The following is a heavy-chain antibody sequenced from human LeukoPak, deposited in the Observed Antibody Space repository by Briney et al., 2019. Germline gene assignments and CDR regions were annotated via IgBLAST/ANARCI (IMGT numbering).Heavy chain of an antibody. V-gene: IGHV3-7*01. CDR3: ARATYGEQLLFES. CDR1: GFTFSAHW. Sequence: GGSLRLSCAASGFTFSAHWMSWVRQAPGKGLKRVANIQEDGNAKNYVASVEGRFTISRDNAKNSLYLQMNSLRAEDTAMYYCARATYGEQLLFESWGQGTLVTVSS. J-gene: IGHJ4*02. CDR2: IQEDGNAK. D-gene: IGHD6-6*01.